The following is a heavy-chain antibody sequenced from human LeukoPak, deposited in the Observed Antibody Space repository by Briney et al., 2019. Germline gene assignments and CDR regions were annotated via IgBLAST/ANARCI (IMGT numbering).Heavy chain of an antibody. J-gene: IGHJ4*02. Sequence: PGGSLRLSCAASGFTFSSYGMHWVRQAPGKGLEWVAVIWYDGSNKYYADSVKGRFTISRDNSKNTLYLQMNSLRAEDTAVYYCAKGRYYDSSGYWDLSYYFDYWGQGTLVTVSS. CDR2: IWYDGSNK. V-gene: IGHV3-30*02. CDR1: GFTFSSYG. CDR3: AKGRYYDSSGYWDLSYYFDY. D-gene: IGHD3-22*01.